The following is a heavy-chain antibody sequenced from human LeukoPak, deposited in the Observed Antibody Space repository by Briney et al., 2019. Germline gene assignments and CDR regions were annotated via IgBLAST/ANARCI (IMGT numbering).Heavy chain of an antibody. CDR3: ARAQPTPPYYDISYYFDY. V-gene: IGHV1-69*13. D-gene: IGHD3-9*01. CDR1: GGTFSSYA. J-gene: IGHJ4*02. Sequence: ASVKVSCKASGGTFSSYAISWVRQAPGQGLEWMGGIIPIFGTANYAQKFQGRATITADESTSTAYMELSSLRSEDTAVYYCARAQPTPPYYDISYYFDYWGQGTLVTVSS. CDR2: IIPIFGTA.